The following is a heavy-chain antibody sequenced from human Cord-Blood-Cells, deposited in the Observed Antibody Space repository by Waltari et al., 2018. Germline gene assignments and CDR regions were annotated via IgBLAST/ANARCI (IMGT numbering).Heavy chain of an antibody. CDR3: AKDIEKWADDAFDI. CDR2: ISWDRGSI. J-gene: IGHJ3*02. V-gene: IGHV3-9*03. Sequence: EVQLVESGGGLVQPGRSLRLSCAASGFTFDDYAMHWVRQAPGKGRGWVSGISWDRGSIGYAESVKGRVTISRDNAKNSLYLQMNSLRAEDMALYYCAKDIEKWADDAFDIWGQGTMVTVSS. CDR1: GFTFDDYA. D-gene: IGHD2-8*01.